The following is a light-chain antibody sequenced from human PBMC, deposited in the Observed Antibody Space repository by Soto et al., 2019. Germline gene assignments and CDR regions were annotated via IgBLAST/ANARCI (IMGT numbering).Light chain of an antibody. J-gene: IGKJ1*01. CDR1: QSISSY. Sequence: DIQMTQSPSSLSASVGDRVTITCRASQSISSYLNWYQQKPGKXPXXLIYAASSLQSGVPSRFSGSGSGTDFTLTISSLQPEDFATYYCQQSYSTPPFGQGTKVDI. CDR2: AAS. CDR3: QQSYSTPP. V-gene: IGKV1-39*01.